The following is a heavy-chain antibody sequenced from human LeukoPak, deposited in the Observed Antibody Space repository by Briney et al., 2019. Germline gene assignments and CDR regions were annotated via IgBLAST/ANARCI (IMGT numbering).Heavy chain of an antibody. D-gene: IGHD3-10*01. CDR2: IYPGDSDT. V-gene: IGHV5-51*01. CDR3: ARLSGSGSYYTVYNWFDP. CDR1: GYSFTSYW. Sequence: GESLKISCKGSGYSFTSYWIVWVRQMPGKGLEWMGIIYPGDSDTRYSPSFQGQVTISADKSISTAYLQWSSLKASDTAMYYCARLSGSGSYYTVYNWFDPWGQGTLVTVSS. J-gene: IGHJ5*02.